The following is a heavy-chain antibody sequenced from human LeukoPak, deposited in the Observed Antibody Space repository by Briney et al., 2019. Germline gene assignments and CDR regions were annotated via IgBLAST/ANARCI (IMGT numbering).Heavy chain of an antibody. CDR1: GASISNYY. CDR3: ARSGSYGGHFDN. Sequence: SETLSLTCTVSGASISNYYRSWIRQSPGKGLEWIGYIYYSGTTNYNPSLKSRVTISVDTSKNQFSLKLTSVTAADTAVYYCARSGSYGGHFDNWGQGTLVTVSS. D-gene: IGHD1-26*01. V-gene: IGHV4-59*08. J-gene: IGHJ4*02. CDR2: IYYSGTT.